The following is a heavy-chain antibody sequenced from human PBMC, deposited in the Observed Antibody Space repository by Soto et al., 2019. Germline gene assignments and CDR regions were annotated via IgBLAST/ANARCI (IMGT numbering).Heavy chain of an antibody. J-gene: IGHJ4*02. Sequence: PGGSLRLSCAASGFTFSSYGMHWVRQAPGKGLEWVAVVSDDGSNKYYADSVKDRFTISRDNSKNTLYLQMNSLRAEDTAVYYCAKEWVYDSSGWSFDYWGQGTLVTVSS. CDR2: VSDDGSNK. V-gene: IGHV3-30*18. CDR3: AKEWVYDSSGWSFDY. CDR1: GFTFSSYG. D-gene: IGHD3-22*01.